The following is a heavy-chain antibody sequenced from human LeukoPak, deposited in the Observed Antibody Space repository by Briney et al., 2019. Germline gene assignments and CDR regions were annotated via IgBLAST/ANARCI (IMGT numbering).Heavy chain of an antibody. J-gene: IGHJ4*02. CDR3: ARARREMVDY. CDR2: IYHSGST. CDR1: GYSISSGYY. V-gene: IGHV4-38-2*02. Sequence: SETLSLTCTVSGYSISSGYYWGWIRQAPGKGLEWIGSIYHSGSTYYNPSLKSRVTISVDTSKNQFSLKLSSVTAADTAVYYCARARREMVDYWGQGTLVTVSS. D-gene: IGHD5-24*01.